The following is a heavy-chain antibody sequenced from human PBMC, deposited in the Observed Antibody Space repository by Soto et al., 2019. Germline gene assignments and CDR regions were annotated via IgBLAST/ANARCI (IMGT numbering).Heavy chain of an antibody. V-gene: IGHV1-18*01. CDR2: ISAHNGNT. Sequence: QVHLVQSGAEVKKPGASVKVSCKGSGYAFTTYGITWVRQAPGQGLEWMGWISAHNGNTKYAQRLQGRVTVTRDTSTSTAYMELRSLRSDDTAVYYCARGRYGDYWGQGDLVTVSS. J-gene: IGHJ4*02. D-gene: IGHD1-1*01. CDR1: GYAFTTYG. CDR3: ARGRYGDY.